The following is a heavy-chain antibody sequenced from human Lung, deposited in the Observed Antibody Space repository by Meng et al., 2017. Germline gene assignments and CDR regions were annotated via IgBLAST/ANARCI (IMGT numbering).Heavy chain of an antibody. J-gene: IGHJ4*02. CDR1: GFSLSTSGVG. V-gene: IGHV2-5*02. Sequence: TLKEYGPPLVKPTQTLPLTCTLSGFSLSTSGVGVGWIRQPPGKALEWLALIYWDDDKRYSPSLKSRLTITKDTSKNQVVLTMTDMDPVDTATYYCAHIVLYDSYDYWGQGTLVTVSS. CDR3: AHIVLYDSYDY. D-gene: IGHD3-22*01. CDR2: IYWDDDK.